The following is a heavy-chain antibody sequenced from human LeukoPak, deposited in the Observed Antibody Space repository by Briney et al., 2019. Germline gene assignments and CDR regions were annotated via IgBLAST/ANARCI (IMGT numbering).Heavy chain of an antibody. CDR1: GFTVSSNY. J-gene: IGHJ4*02. D-gene: IGHD3-10*01. V-gene: IGHV3-53*01. CDR2: IYSGGST. CDR3: AREHGWFGANYFDY. Sequence: GGSLRLSCAASGFTVSSNYMSWVRQAPGRGLEWVSVIYSGGSTYYADSVKGRFTISRDNSKNTLYLQMNSLRAEDTAVYYCAREHGWFGANYFDYWGQGTLVTVPS.